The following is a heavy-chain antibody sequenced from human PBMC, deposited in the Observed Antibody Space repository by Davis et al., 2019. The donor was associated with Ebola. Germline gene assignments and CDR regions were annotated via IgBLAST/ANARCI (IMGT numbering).Heavy chain of an antibody. CDR2: IWYDGSNK. J-gene: IGHJ6*02. CDR1: GFTFSSYG. Sequence: GESLKISCAASGFTFSSYGMHWVRQAPGKGLEWVAVIWYDGSNKYYADSVKGRFTISRDNSKNTLYLQMNSLRAEDTAVYYCASGVVIVYYYYGMDVWGQGTTVTVSS. CDR3: ASGVVIVYYYYGMDV. D-gene: IGHD3-3*01. V-gene: IGHV3-33*01.